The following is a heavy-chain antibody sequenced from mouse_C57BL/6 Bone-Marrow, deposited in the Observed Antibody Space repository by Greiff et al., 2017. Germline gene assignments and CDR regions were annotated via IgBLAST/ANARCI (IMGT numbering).Heavy chain of an antibody. J-gene: IGHJ4*01. CDR2: IWSGGST. V-gene: IGHV2-4*01. CDR1: GFSLTSYG. CDR3: AKKRRRGAMDY. Sequence: QVHVKQSGPGLVQPSQSLSITCTVSGFSLTSYGVHWVRQPPGKGLEWLGVIWSGGSTDYNAAFISRLSISKDNSKSQVFFKMNSLQADDTAIYYCAKKRRRGAMDYWGQGTSVTVSS.